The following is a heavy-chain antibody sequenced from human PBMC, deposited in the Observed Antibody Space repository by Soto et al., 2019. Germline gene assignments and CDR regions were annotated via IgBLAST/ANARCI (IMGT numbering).Heavy chain of an antibody. CDR3: PRDGGSYEDY. D-gene: IGHD1-26*01. CDR2: ISSSSSYI. CDR1: GFTFSTYS. J-gene: IGHJ4*02. V-gene: IGHV3-21*01. Sequence: EVQMVESGGGLVKPGGSLRLSCAASGFTFSTYSMNWVRQAPGKGLEWVSSISSSSSYIYYADSVKGRFSISRDNAKKSLYLQVDSLRAEDTGVHYCPRDGGSYEDYWGQGTLATVSS.